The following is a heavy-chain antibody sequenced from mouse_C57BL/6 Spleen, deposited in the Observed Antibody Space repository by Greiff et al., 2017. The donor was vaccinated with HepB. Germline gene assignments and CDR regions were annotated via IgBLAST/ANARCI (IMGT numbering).Heavy chain of an antibody. CDR1: GYTFTDYY. J-gene: IGHJ2*01. D-gene: IGHD2-4*01. Sequence: VQLQQSGAELVRPGASVKLSCKASGYTFTDYYINWVKQRPGQGLEWIARIYPGSGNTYYNEKFKGKATLTAEKSSSTAYMQLSSLTSEDSAVYCCARDDWDYWGQGTTLTVSS. CDR3: ARDDWDY. V-gene: IGHV1-76*01. CDR2: IYPGSGNT.